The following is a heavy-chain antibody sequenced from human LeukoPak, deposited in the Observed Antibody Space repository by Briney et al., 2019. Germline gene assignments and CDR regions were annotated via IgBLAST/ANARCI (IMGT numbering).Heavy chain of an antibody. V-gene: IGHV1-69*05. CDR2: IIPIFGTA. CDR3: ARVVYCSSTSCYYAGNYYYYMDV. CDR1: GGTFSSYA. J-gene: IGHJ6*03. D-gene: IGHD2-2*01. Sequence: SVKVSCKASGGTFSSYAVSWVRQAPGQGLEWMGGIIPIFGTANYAQKFQGRVTITTDESTSTAYMELSSLRSEDTAVYYCARVVYCSSTSCYYAGNYYYYMDVWGKGTTVTVSS.